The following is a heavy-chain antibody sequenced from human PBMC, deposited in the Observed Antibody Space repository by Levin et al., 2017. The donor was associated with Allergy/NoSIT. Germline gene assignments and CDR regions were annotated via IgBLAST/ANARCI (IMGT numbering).Heavy chain of an antibody. Sequence: GESLKISCAASGFTFSSYGMHWVRQAPGKGLEWVAVISYDGSNKYYADSVKGRFTISRDNSKNTLYLQMNSLRAEDTAVYYCAKDLAYYYDSSGRWEYAFDIWGQGTMVTVSS. V-gene: IGHV3-30*18. CDR3: AKDLAYYYDSSGRWEYAFDI. D-gene: IGHD3-22*01. CDR1: GFTFSSYG. CDR2: ISYDGSNK. J-gene: IGHJ3*02.